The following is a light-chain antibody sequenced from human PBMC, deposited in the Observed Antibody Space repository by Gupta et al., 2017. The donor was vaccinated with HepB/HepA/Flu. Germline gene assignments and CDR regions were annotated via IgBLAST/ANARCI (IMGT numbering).Light chain of an antibody. Sequence: EIVMTQSPPSLSVSPGERATLSCRASQSVSSNLAWYQQKPGQAPRLLIYGASTRATGITARFSGSGSGIEFTLTISSLQSEDFAVYYCQQYNNWPPRSFGQGTKLEIK. CDR3: QQYNNWPPRS. CDR1: QSVSSN. V-gene: IGKV3-15*01. J-gene: IGKJ2*04. CDR2: GAS.